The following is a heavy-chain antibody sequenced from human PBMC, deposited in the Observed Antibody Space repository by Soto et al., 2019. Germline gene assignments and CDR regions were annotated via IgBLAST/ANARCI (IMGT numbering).Heavy chain of an antibody. V-gene: IGHV4-59*01. CDR1: SGSISSYD. Sequence: SGRLSIRCTVCSGSISSYDGSWIRKKTGKGLEWIGYIYYSGSTNYNPSLKSRVTISVDTSKNQFSLKLSSVTAADTGVYYCARAAMVRGVIITWWYFDYWGQGTLVTVSS. D-gene: IGHD3-10*01. CDR3: ARAAMVRGVIITWWYFDY. J-gene: IGHJ4*02. CDR2: IYYSGST.